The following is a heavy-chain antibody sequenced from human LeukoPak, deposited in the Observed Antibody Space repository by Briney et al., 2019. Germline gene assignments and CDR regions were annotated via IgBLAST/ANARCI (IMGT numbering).Heavy chain of an antibody. V-gene: IGHV1-2*02. CDR3: ARDRDYSNTERGFDY. CDR1: GYTFTDYY. J-gene: IGHJ4*02. Sequence: ASVKVSCKTSGYTFTDYYVHWVRQAPGQGLEWMGWINPNSGETNSAQKLQGRVTMTGDTSISTAYMEVSRVTSDDTAIYYCARDRDYSNTERGFDYWGQGTLVTVSS. D-gene: IGHD4-11*01. CDR2: INPNSGET.